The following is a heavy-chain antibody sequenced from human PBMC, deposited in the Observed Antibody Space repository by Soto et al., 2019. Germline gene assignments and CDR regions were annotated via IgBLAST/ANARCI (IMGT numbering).Heavy chain of an antibody. D-gene: IGHD6-13*01. Sequence: QVQLVQSGAEVKKPGASVKVSCKASGYTFTSYGISWVRQAPGQGLEWMGWISAYNGNKKYAQKLQGRVTMTTDTSTSTADTELRSLRSDDTAVYYCARDLGQQLFDYWGQGTLVTVSS. CDR3: ARDLGQQLFDY. J-gene: IGHJ4*02. CDR1: GYTFTSYG. V-gene: IGHV1-18*01. CDR2: ISAYNGNK.